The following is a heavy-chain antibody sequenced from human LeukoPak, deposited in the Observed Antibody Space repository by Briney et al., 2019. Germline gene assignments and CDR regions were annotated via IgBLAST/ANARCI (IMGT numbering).Heavy chain of an antibody. J-gene: IGHJ3*02. CDR1: GYTFTDYY. V-gene: IGHV1-2*02. Sequence: GASVKVSCKASGYTFTDYYIHWVRQAPGQGLEWMGWINPNSGGTNYAQNFQGRVTITSDTSISTAYVELSRLRSDDTAMYYCARVTGYSSGWRDAFDIWGQGTMVTVSS. CDR3: ARVTGYSSGWRDAFDI. D-gene: IGHD6-19*01. CDR2: INPNSGGT.